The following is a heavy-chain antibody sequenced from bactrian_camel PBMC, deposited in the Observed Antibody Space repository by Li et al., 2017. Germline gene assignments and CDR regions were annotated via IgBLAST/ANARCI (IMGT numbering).Heavy chain of an antibody. J-gene: IGHJ6*01. D-gene: IGHD3*01. CDR3: VRAWGDFDY. Sequence: HVQLVESGGGSVHAGGSLRLSCVVSGLIYKDSRLDSMAWFRQVPGKGLEWLAYISPDGTDTRSRESGKGRLIVSRDNGKNMLYLQMDSLKPDDTAVYYCVRAWGDFDYWGQGTQVTVS. V-gene: IGHV3S14*01. CDR1: GLIYKDSRLDS. CDR2: ISPDGTDT.